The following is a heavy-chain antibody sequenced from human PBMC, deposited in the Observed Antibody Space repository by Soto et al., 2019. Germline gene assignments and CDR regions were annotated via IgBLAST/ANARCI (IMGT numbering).Heavy chain of an antibody. V-gene: IGHV1-3*05. CDR1: GYTFTNYA. D-gene: IGHD1-26*01. J-gene: IGHJ4*02. Sequence: QVQLVQSGAEEKKPGASVKVSCKASGYTFTNYAMHWVRQAPGQRLEWMGWINAGNGNTKYSRKFQGRVTINSDTTAPNAYMKQSSLQSQDTPLYYRPRDRRYYFLESWGQGTLVTVSS. CDR2: INAGNGNT. CDR3: PRDRRYYFLES.